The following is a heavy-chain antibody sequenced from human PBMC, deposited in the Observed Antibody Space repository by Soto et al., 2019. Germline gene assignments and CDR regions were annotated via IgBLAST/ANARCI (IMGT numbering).Heavy chain of an antibody. V-gene: IGHV1-18*01. J-gene: IGHJ6*03. D-gene: IGHD3-10*01. CDR3: ARVWFGEPPLGYMDV. CDR2: ISAYNGNT. Sequence: ASVKVSCKASGYTFTSYGISWVRQAPGQGLEWMGWISAYNGNTNYAQKLQGRVTMTTDTSTSTAYMELRSLRSDDTAVYYCARVWFGEPPLGYMDVWGKGTTVTVS. CDR1: GYTFTSYG.